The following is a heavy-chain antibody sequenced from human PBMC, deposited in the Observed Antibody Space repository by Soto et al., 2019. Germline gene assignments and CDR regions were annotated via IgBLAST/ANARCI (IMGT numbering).Heavy chain of an antibody. V-gene: IGHV1-2*04. J-gene: IGHJ4*02. CDR3: ARGDYYDSSGYTLPHY. CDR2: INPNSGGT. D-gene: IGHD3-22*01. Sequence: QVQLVQSGAEVKKPGASVKVSCKASGYTFTGYYMHWVRQAPGQGLEWMGWINPNSGGTNYAQKFQGWVTMTRDTSISTAYMELSRLRSDDTAVYYCARGDYYDSSGYTLPHYWGQGTLVTVSS. CDR1: GYTFTGYY.